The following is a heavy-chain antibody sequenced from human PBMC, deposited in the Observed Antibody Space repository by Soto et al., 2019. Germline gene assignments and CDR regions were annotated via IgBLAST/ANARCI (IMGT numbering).Heavy chain of an antibody. CDR1: GLAFPIDD. J-gene: IGHJ3*01. Sequence: QVQLVQSGAEVKKPGASVQVSCKASGLAFPIDDIIWVRQTIGQGLEFMGWMNPSGRNTGYAQKFQGRATFTWNTPTSTAYMDLSGPRSEGTAVYYCARYRTKAPVAFDVWGQGTMVTV. CDR3: ARYRTKAPVAFDV. CDR2: MNPSGRNT. D-gene: IGHD3-16*02. V-gene: IGHV1-8*01.